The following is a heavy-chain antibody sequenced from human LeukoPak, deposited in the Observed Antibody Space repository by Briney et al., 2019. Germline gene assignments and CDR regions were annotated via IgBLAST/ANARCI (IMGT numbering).Heavy chain of an antibody. CDR3: AKDRAGYSDY. CDR2: IYYSGST. V-gene: IGHV4-59*12. Sequence: SETLSLTCTVSGGSISSYYWSWIRQPPGKGLEWIGYIYYSGSTNYNPSLKSRVTISVDTSKNQFSLKLSSVTAADTAVYYCAKDRAGYSDYWGQGTLVTVSS. D-gene: IGHD2-15*01. J-gene: IGHJ4*02. CDR1: GGSISSYY.